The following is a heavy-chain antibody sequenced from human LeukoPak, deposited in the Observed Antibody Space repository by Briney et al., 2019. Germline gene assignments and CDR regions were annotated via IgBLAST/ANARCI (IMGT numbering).Heavy chain of an antibody. D-gene: IGHD4-17*01. Sequence: SETLSLTCAVYGGSFSGYYWSWIRQPPGKGLEWIGEISHSGSTNYNPSLKSRVTISVDTSKNQFSLKLSSVTAADTAVYYCARESHGDYVRGSYGMDVWGQGTTVTVSS. CDR2: ISHSGST. CDR1: GGSFSGYY. J-gene: IGHJ6*02. V-gene: IGHV4-34*01. CDR3: ARESHGDYVRGSYGMDV.